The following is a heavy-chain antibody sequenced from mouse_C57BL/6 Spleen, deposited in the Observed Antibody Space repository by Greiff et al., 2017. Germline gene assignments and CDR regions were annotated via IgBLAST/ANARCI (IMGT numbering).Heavy chain of an antibody. CDR2: ISSGGSYT. J-gene: IGHJ1*03. D-gene: IGHD2-4*01. CDR3: ARPTMITTKYFDV. Sequence: EVMLVESGGDLVKPGGSLKLSCAASGFTFSSYGMSWVRQTPDKRLEWVATISSGGSYTYYPDSVKGRFTISRDNAKNTLYLQMSSLKSEDTAMYYCARPTMITTKYFDVWGTGTTVTVSS. V-gene: IGHV5-6*01. CDR1: GFTFSSYG.